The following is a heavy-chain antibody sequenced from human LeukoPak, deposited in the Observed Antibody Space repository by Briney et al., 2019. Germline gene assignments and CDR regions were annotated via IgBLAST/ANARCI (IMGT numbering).Heavy chain of an antibody. Sequence: PGGSLRLSCAASGFTFSDYYMSWIRQAPGKGLEWVSYISSSGSTIYYADSVKGRFTISRDNAKNSLYLQMNSLRAEDTAVYYCARTKPHYYYTVWTSGAKGPRSPSP. CDR3: ARTKPHYYYTVWTS. CDR2: ISSSGSTI. J-gene: IGHJ6*02. V-gene: IGHV3-11*01. CDR1: GFTFSDYY.